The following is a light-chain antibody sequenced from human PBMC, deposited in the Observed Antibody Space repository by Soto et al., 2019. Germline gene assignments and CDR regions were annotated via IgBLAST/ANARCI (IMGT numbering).Light chain of an antibody. V-gene: IGLV2-14*01. CDR1: SSDVGGYNY. Sequence: QSALTQPASVSGSPGQSITISCTGTSSDVGGYNYVSWYQQHPGKAPKLMIYDVSNRPSGVSNRFSGSKSGNTASLTISGRQAEAEADYYCSSYTSSSTLVFGTGTKLTVL. CDR2: DVS. CDR3: SSYTSSSTLV. J-gene: IGLJ1*01.